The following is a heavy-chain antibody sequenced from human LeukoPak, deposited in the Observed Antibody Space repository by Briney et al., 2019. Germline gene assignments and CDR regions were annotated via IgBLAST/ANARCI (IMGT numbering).Heavy chain of an antibody. CDR1: GYTFTGYY. Sequence: AASVKVSCKASGYTFTGYYMHWVRQAPGQGLEWMGWINPSSGGTNYAQKFQGWVTMTRDTSISTAYMELSRLRSDDTAVYYCARETDNNWFDPWGQGTLVTVSS. CDR3: ARETDNNWFDP. CDR2: INPSSGGT. J-gene: IGHJ5*02. D-gene: IGHD1-14*01. V-gene: IGHV1-2*04.